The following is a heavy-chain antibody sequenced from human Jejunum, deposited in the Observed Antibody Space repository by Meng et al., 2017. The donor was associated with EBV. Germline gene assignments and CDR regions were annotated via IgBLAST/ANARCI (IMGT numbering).Heavy chain of an antibody. V-gene: IGHV1-46*01. CDR3: ARGLDSSTPGTD. J-gene: IGHJ4*02. D-gene: IGHD6-13*01. Sequence: QVHLVQSGAEVKKTGASVKISCKTSGYTFTNYYMHWVRQAPGQGLEWVGMVNPSPVDTNYARKFQGRVTMTSDTSTSTVHMELNSLKSDDTAVYYCARGLDSSTPGTDWGQGTLVTVSS. CDR2: VNPSPVDT. CDR1: GYTFTNYY.